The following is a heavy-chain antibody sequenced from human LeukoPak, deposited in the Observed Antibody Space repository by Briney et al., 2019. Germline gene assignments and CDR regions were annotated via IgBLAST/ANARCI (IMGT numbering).Heavy chain of an antibody. D-gene: IGHD3-10*01. CDR3: ARDQYYYGSGSRNWFDP. Sequence: SVKVSCKASGGTFSGYAISWVRQAPGQGLEWMGGIIPIFGTANYAQKFQGRVTITADESTSTAYMELSSLRSEDTAVYYCARDQYYYGSGSRNWFDPWGQGTLVTVSS. CDR2: IIPIFGTA. J-gene: IGHJ5*02. CDR1: GGTFSGYA. V-gene: IGHV1-69*01.